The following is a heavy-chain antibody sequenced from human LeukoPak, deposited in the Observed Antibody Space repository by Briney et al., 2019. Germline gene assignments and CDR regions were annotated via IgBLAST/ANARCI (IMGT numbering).Heavy chain of an antibody. J-gene: IGHJ4*02. Sequence: GGSLRLSCAASGFTFSSYEMNWVRQAPGKGLEWVSYISSSGSTIYYADSVKGRFTISRDNAKNSLYLQMNSLRAEDTAVYYCARGPNRRGSALVFDYWGQGTLVTVSS. CDR3: ARGPNRRGSALVFDY. CDR2: ISSSGSTI. V-gene: IGHV3-48*03. CDR1: GFTFSSYE. D-gene: IGHD5-12*01.